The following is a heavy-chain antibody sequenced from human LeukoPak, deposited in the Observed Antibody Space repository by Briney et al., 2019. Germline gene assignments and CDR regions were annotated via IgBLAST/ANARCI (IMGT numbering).Heavy chain of an antibody. Sequence: SGRSLRLSCGASGFTFSDYGMHWVRQAPGKGLEWVAVIWYDGTNKYYADSVKGRFTISRDNSKDTLYLQMNSLRAEDTAVYYCAREESVYSSGWYRDAEYFQHWGQGTLVTVSS. CDR2: IWYDGTNK. V-gene: IGHV3-33*01. D-gene: IGHD6-19*01. J-gene: IGHJ1*01. CDR1: GFTFSDYG. CDR3: AREESVYSSGWYRDAEYFQH.